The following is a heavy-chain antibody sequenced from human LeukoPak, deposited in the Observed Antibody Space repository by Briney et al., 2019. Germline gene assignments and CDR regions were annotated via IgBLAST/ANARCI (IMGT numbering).Heavy chain of an antibody. CDR1: GYTFTGYY. Sequence: VGSVKVSCKTSGYTFTGYYMHWVRQAPGEGLEWMGCINHNSGGTNYAQTFQGRVTITRDTSISTAYMELSRLRSDDTAVYYCARGVTYYYDSSGYPPQYNWFDPWGQGTLVTVSP. J-gene: IGHJ5*02. V-gene: IGHV1-2*02. CDR3: ARGVTYYYDSSGYPPQYNWFDP. CDR2: INHNSGGT. D-gene: IGHD3-22*01.